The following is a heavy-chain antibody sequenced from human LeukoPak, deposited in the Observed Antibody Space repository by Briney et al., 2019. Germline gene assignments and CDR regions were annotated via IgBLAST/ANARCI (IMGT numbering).Heavy chain of an antibody. V-gene: IGHV3-9*01. J-gene: IGHJ5*02. CDR2: ISWNSGSI. CDR1: GFTFDDYA. Sequence: GRSLRLSCTASGFTFDDYAMHWVRQAPGQGLEWVSGISWNSGSIDYADSVKGRFTISRDNAKNSLYLQMNSLRAEDTALYYCAKGAAALSFNWFDPWGQGTLVTVSS. D-gene: IGHD6-13*01. CDR3: AKGAAALSFNWFDP.